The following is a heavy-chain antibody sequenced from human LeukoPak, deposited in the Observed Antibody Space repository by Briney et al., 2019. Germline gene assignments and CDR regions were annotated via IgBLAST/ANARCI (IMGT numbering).Heavy chain of an antibody. CDR2: INPSGGST. V-gene: IGHV1-46*01. Sequence: RASVNVSCKASGYTFTSYYMHWVRQAPGQGLEWMGIINPSGGSTSYAQKFQGRVTMTRDTSTSTVYMELSSLRSEDTAVYYCATAGVYYYGMDVWGKGTTVTVSS. CDR3: ATAGVYYYGMDV. D-gene: IGHD3-10*01. J-gene: IGHJ6*04. CDR1: GYTFTSYY.